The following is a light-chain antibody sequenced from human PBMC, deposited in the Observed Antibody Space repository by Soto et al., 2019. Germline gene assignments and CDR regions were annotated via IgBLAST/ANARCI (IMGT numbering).Light chain of an antibody. Sequence: EIVLTQSPGTLSLSPGERATLSCRASQSVSNNYLGWYQQKPGEAPRVLVYGASRRATGIPDRFSGSGCGTDFTLTISGLEAKDFAVYYCKQYGNSPPWTFGQGTKVEIK. CDR2: GAS. V-gene: IGKV3-20*01. J-gene: IGKJ1*01. CDR1: QSVSNNY. CDR3: KQYGNSPPWT.